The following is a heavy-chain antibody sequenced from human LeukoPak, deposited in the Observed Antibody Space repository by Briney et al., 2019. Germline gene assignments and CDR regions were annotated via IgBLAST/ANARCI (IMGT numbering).Heavy chain of an antibody. Sequence: GGSLRLSCAASGFTFSSYAMSWVRQAPGKVPEWVSTITGSGDSTCYADSVKGRFTISRDNSKNTLYLQMNSLRAEDTALYYCAKDRSGSCYSPYDYWGQGTLVTVSS. CDR3: AKDRSGSCYSPYDY. CDR1: GFTFSSYA. CDR2: ITGSGDST. J-gene: IGHJ4*02. D-gene: IGHD2-15*01. V-gene: IGHV3-23*01.